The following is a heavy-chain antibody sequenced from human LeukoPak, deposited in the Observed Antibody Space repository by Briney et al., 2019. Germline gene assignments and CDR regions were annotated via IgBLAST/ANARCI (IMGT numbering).Heavy chain of an antibody. CDR1: GFTFDDYG. Sequence: GGSLRLSXAASGFTFDDYGMSWVRQAPGKGLEWVSGINWNGGNTGYVDSVKGRFTISRDNAKNSLYLQMNSPRVEDTALYYCARALSNYVDYYYYYYMDVWGKGTTVTVSS. CDR3: ARALSNYVDYYYYYYMDV. V-gene: IGHV3-20*04. CDR2: INWNGGNT. J-gene: IGHJ6*03. D-gene: IGHD4-11*01.